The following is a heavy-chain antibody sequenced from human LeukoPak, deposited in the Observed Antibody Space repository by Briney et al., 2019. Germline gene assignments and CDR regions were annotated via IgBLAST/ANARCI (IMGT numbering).Heavy chain of an antibody. D-gene: IGHD1-26*01. V-gene: IGHV4-39*01. CDR1: GGSISSSSYY. CDR2: IYYSGST. Sequence: SETLSLTCTVSGGSISSSSYYWGWIRQPPGKGLEWIGSIYYSGSTYYNPSLKSRVTISVDTSKNQFSLKLNSVAAADTAVYYCARPAYRGSYYDAFDIWGQGTMVTVSS. J-gene: IGHJ3*02. CDR3: ARPAYRGSYYDAFDI.